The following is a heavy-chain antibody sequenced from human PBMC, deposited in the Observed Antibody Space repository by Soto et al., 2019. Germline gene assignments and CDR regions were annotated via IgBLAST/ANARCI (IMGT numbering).Heavy chain of an antibody. CDR1: GFTFTNYG. J-gene: IGHJ4*02. Sequence: GGSLRLSCAASGFTFTNYGMHWVRQAPGKGLEWVSFIRSSNNTIYYADSVKGRLTISRDNAKNTLYLQMNSLRAEDTAVYYCARDVHVRPYSTSFDYWGQGTLVTVSS. D-gene: IGHD6-13*01. CDR2: IRSSNNTI. V-gene: IGHV3-48*01. CDR3: ARDVHVRPYSTSFDY.